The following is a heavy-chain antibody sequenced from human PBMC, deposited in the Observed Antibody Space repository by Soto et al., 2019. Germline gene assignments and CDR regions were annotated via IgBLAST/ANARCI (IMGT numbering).Heavy chain of an antibody. J-gene: IGHJ4*02. CDR2: IIPMFGTA. D-gene: IGHD3-22*01. V-gene: IGHV1-69*13. Sequence: GASVKVSCKTSGGTFSIYAISWVRQAPGQGLEWMGGIIPMFGTANYAQKFQGRVTITADESTSTAYMELSSLRSEDTAVYYCARSRANYYDSRGYYYSTFDYWGQGTLVTVSS. CDR3: ARSRANYYDSRGYYYSTFDY. CDR1: GGTFSIYA.